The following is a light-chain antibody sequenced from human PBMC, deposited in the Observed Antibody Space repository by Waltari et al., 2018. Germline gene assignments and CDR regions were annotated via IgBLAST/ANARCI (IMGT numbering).Light chain of an antibody. CDR2: DPS. CDR3: LLAYSGARV. J-gene: IGLJ3*02. Sequence: QAVVTQEPSLTVSPGGTVTLTCGSSTGAVTSGHYPYWFQQKPGQAPRTLIYDPSTKHSWTPARFSGSLLGGKAALTLAGAQPEDEAEYYCLLAYSGARVFGGGTKLTVL. V-gene: IGLV7-46*01. CDR1: TGAVTSGHY.